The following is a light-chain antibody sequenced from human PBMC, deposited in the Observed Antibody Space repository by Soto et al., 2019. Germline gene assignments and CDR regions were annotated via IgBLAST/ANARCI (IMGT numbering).Light chain of an antibody. CDR3: SSYTSTNTWV. CDR2: EVS. CDR1: XXDVGGYNY. V-gene: IGLV2-14*01. Sequence: XSITISCTGXXXDVGGYNYVSWYQQHPGKAPKCLIYEVSNRPSGVSNRFSGSKSGNTASLTISGLQAEDEADYYCSSYTSTNTWVFGGGTKLTVL. J-gene: IGLJ3*02.